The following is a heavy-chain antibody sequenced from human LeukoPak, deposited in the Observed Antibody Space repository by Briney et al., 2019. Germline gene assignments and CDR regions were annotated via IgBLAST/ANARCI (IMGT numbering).Heavy chain of an antibody. CDR1: GFTFRSHG. J-gene: IGHJ3*01. Sequence: GGSLRLSCAASGFTFRSHGMHWVRQAPGKGLEWVAVIWYDGSNKYYADSVKGRFTISRDNSKDTLYLQMNSLRGEDTAVYYCIQWADSRASDVWGQGAMVTVSS. CDR3: IQWADSRASDV. D-gene: IGHD1-26*01. CDR2: IWYDGSNK. V-gene: IGHV3-33*01.